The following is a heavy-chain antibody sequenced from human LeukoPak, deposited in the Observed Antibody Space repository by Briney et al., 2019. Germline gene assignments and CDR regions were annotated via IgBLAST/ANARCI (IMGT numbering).Heavy chain of an antibody. CDR2: ISAYNGNT. CDR1: GYTFTSYY. J-gene: IGHJ6*02. V-gene: IGHV1-18*04. Sequence: ASVKVSCKTSGYTFTSYYMHWVRQAPGQGLEWMGWISAYNGNTNYAQKLQGRVTMTTDTSTSTAYMELRSLRSDATAVYYCARGPPPGDILTGGSSGLSGYYGMDVWGQGTTVTVSS. D-gene: IGHD3-9*01. CDR3: ARGPPPGDILTGGSSGLSGYYGMDV.